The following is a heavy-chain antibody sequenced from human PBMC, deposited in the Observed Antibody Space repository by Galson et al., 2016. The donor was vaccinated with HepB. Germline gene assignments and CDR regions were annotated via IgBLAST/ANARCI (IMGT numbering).Heavy chain of an antibody. J-gene: IGHJ4*02. V-gene: IGHV3-23*01. Sequence: SLRLSCAASGFTFSSYAMSWVRQAPGKGLEWVSSISGGSGGTFYVDSVKGRFTISRDNPKNTMYLQMNSLRAKDTAVYYCAKGGIYNDLSVWGQGILVTVSS. CDR2: ISGGSGGT. D-gene: IGHD5-24*01. CDR3: AKGGIYNDLSV. CDR1: GFTFSSYA.